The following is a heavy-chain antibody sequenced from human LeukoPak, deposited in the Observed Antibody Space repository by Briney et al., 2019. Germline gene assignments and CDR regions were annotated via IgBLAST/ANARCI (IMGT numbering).Heavy chain of an antibody. Sequence: SVKVSCKASGGTFSSYAISWVRQAPGQGLEWMGGIIPIFGTANYAQKFQGRVTITADESTSTAYMELSSLRSEDTAVYYCARDRELMVYAMVNWFDPWGQGTLVTVSS. CDR1: GGTFSSYA. D-gene: IGHD2-8*01. CDR2: IIPIFGTA. V-gene: IGHV1-69*13. J-gene: IGHJ5*02. CDR3: ARDRELMVYAMVNWFDP.